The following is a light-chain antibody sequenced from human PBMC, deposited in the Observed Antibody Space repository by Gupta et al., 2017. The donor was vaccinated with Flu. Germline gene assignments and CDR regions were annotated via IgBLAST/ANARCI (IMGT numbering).Light chain of an antibody. CDR3: QQYGSSPSLT. J-gene: IGKJ4*01. V-gene: IGKV3-20*01. CDR1: QSVSSSY. Sequence: EIVLTQSPGTLSLSPGERATLSCRASQSVSSSYLAWYQQKPGQAPRLLIYGASSRATGIPDRFSGSGCGTDFTLTISIREPEDFAVYYCQQYGSSPSLTFGGGTKVEIK. CDR2: GAS.